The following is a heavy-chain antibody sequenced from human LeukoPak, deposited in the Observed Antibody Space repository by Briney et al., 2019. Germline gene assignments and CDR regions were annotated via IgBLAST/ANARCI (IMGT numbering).Heavy chain of an antibody. CDR3: ARDSTYYYASGSSGPHYFDY. J-gene: IGHJ4*02. D-gene: IGHD3-10*01. CDR2: ISYDGGIT. V-gene: IGHV3-30*01. Sequence: GGSLRLSCAASGFTFSSYAMSWVRQAPGKGLEWVAVISYDGGITNYADSVKGRFTISRDNSKNTLYLQLNSLRAEDAAVYYCARDSTYYYASGSSGPHYFDYWGQGTLVTVSS. CDR1: GFTFSSYA.